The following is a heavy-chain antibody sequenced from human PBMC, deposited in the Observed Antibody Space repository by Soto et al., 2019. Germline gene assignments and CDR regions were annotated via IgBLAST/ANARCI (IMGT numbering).Heavy chain of an antibody. Sequence: SETLSLTCAVSGYPITRGYYWGWIRQSPGKGLEWIGSFFHGGNTYYNPSLKSRVTMSVDTSTNQFSLKLSSVTATDTAVYFCARLIWSDLYRGGYFVNWGQGTLVTVS. J-gene: IGHJ4*02. CDR1: GYPITRGYY. CDR3: ARLIWSDLYRGGYFVN. D-gene: IGHD3-3*01. V-gene: IGHV4-38-2*01. CDR2: FFHGGNT.